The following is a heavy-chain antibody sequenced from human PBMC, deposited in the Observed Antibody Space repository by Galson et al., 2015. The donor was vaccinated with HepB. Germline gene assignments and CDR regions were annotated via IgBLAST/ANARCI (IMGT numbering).Heavy chain of an antibody. V-gene: IGHV1-3*01. Sequence: SVKVSCKAPGYPFTAFALHWVRQAPGQRLEWMGWVSAGNGDTKYSQTLQGRVTITRDTSASTAYMEVSRQRSEDTAVYYCARGYSGWYYYYAMDVWGQGTTVTVSS. J-gene: IGHJ6*02. CDR3: ARGYSGWYYYYAMDV. D-gene: IGHD6-19*01. CDR1: GYPFTAFA. CDR2: VSAGNGDT.